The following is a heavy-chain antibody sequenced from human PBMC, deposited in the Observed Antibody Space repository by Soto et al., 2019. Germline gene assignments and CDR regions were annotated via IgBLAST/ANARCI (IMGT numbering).Heavy chain of an antibody. CDR1: GFAFSNYG. V-gene: IGHV3-33*01. Sequence: QVQLVESGGGVVQPGRSLRLSCATSGFAFSNYGMHWVRQAPGRGLEWVALIWYDGSNKYYADSVKGRFTISRDNSKNTRYLQVNSLRAEDTAVYYCAGSPPGVAGRYYFDYWGQGTLVTVSS. CDR2: IWYDGSNK. D-gene: IGHD6-6*01. J-gene: IGHJ4*02. CDR3: AGSPPGVAGRYYFDY.